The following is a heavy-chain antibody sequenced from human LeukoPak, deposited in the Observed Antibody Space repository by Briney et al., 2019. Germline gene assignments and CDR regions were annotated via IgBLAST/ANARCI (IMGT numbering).Heavy chain of an antibody. J-gene: IGHJ4*02. CDR3: ARASYSYDINGWVPFDY. CDR1: GGSIDSYY. D-gene: IGHD3-22*01. CDR2: IYTTGST. Sequence: SETLSLTCTVSGGSIDSYYWSWIRQPAGKGLEWLGRIYTTGSTTYNPSLKSRVTLSVDTSKNQFSLRLSSVTAADTAVYYCARASYSYDINGWVPFDYWGQGTLVTVSS. V-gene: IGHV4-4*07.